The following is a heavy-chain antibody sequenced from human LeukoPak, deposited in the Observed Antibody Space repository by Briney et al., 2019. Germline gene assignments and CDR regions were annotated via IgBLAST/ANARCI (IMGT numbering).Heavy chain of an antibody. Sequence: PGGSLRLSCAASGFTFSSYAMHWVRQAPGKGLEWVAVISYDGSNKYYADSVKGRFTISRDNSKNTLYLQMNSLRAEDTAVYYCAREPLAVAVYWGQGTLVTVSS. D-gene: IGHD6-19*01. J-gene: IGHJ4*02. V-gene: IGHV3-30-3*01. CDR1: GFTFSSYA. CDR3: AREPLAVAVY. CDR2: ISYDGSNK.